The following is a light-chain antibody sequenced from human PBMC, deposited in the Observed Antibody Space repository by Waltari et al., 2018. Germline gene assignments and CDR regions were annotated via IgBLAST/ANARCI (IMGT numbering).Light chain of an antibody. CDR2: GAS. V-gene: IGKV3-15*01. CDR1: QSVSSD. CDR3: QQYNNWPRT. Sequence: EIVMTQSPATLYVSPGERATLSCRASQSVSSDLAWYQPKPGQAPRPVIYGASTRATGIPARFSGSGSGTEFTLTISSLQSEDFAVYYCQQYNNWPRTFGQGTKVEIK. J-gene: IGKJ1*01.